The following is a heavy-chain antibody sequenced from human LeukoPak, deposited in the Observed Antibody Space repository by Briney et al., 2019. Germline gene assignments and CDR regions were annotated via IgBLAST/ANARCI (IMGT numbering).Heavy chain of an antibody. J-gene: IGHJ4*02. CDR2: IKQDGGEK. CDR1: GFTFSTYW. CDR3: AGGQTYYYDTSGHYPLDY. V-gene: IGHV3-7*01. D-gene: IGHD3-22*01. Sequence: GGSLRLSCAASGFTFSTYWMTWVRQAPGKGLEWVANIKQDGGEKYYVDSVKGRFTISRDNAKNSLYLQMNSLRAEDTAVYYCAGGQTYYYDTSGHYPLDYWGQGTLVTVSS.